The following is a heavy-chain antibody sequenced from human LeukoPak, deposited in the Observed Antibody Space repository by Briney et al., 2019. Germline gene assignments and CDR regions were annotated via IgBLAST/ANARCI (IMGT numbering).Heavy chain of an antibody. CDR2: IWYDGSNK. V-gene: IGHV3-33*06. CDR1: GFTFSSYG. CDR3: AKGGGREVVTASPFDY. J-gene: IGHJ4*02. D-gene: IGHD2-21*02. Sequence: GRSLRLSCAASGFTFSSYGMHWVRQAPGKGLEWVAVIWYDGSNKYNADSVKGRFTISRDNSKNTLYLQMNSLRAEDTAVYYCAKGGGREVVTASPFDYWGQGTLVAVSS.